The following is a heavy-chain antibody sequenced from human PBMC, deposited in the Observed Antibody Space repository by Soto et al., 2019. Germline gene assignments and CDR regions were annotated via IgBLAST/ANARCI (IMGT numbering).Heavy chain of an antibody. CDR1: GLTFSSYD. D-gene: IGHD3-22*01. V-gene: IGHV3-13*04. Sequence: GGSLRLSCSASGLTFSSYDMHGVRQGTGKGLEWVSAIGTTGDTYYAGSVKGRFTISRENAKNSLYLQMNSLRAGDTAIYFCARAIGPTLFDYWGQGTLVTVSS. CDR3: ARAIGPTLFDY. J-gene: IGHJ4*02. CDR2: IGTTGDT.